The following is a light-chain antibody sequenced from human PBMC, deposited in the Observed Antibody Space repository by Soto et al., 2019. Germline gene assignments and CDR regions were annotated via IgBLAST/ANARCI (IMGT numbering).Light chain of an antibody. CDR3: QQYGSSPPGIT. CDR2: GAS. Sequence: VFTRSPVTLSLSPGERATLSCRAGETVSSSYLAWYQQKPGQAPRLLIYGASSRATGIPDRFSGSGSGTDFTLTISRLEPEDFAVYYCQQYGSSPPGITFGEGTKVDI. J-gene: IGKJ4*01. CDR1: ETVSSSY. V-gene: IGKV3-20*01.